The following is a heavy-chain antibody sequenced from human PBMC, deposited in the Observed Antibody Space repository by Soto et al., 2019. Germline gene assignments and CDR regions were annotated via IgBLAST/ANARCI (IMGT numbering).Heavy chain of an antibody. Sequence: ASVKVSCKASGYRFTTYQMHWVRQAPGQGLEWMGTINPSGGSTSYAQRFQGRVTMTRDTSTSTVYVEVSSLRSEDTALYYCARGDSNGWYFDYWGQGTLVTVS. D-gene: IGHD6-19*01. CDR2: INPSGGST. V-gene: IGHV1-46*01. CDR1: GYRFTTYQ. J-gene: IGHJ4*02. CDR3: ARGDSNGWYFDY.